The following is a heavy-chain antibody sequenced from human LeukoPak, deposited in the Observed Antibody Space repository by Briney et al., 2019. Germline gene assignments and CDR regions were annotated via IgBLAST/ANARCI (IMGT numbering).Heavy chain of an antibody. CDR3: ARDVGDPRYYYYYYMDV. D-gene: IGHD4-17*01. Sequence: PSETLSLTCTVSGGSIGRSSYYWGWIRQPPGKGLEWIGSIYFSGSTDYNPSLKSRVTISLDTSKNQFSLKLSSVTAADTAVYYCARDVGDPRYYYYYYMDVWGKGTTVTISS. CDR2: IYFSGST. CDR1: GGSIGRSSYY. J-gene: IGHJ6*03. V-gene: IGHV4-39*07.